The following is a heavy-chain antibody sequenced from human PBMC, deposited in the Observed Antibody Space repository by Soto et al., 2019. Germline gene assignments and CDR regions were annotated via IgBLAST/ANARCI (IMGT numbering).Heavy chain of an antibody. V-gene: IGHV3-23*01. CDR2: ISGSGGST. Sequence: EVQLLESGGGLVQPGGSLRLSCAASGFTFSSYAMSWVRQAPGKGLEWVSAISGSGGSTYYADSVKGRFTISRDNSKNTLYLQMNSLRAEDTAVYYCANSRGLLEWLGVFYFDYWGQGTLVTVSS. D-gene: IGHD3-3*01. J-gene: IGHJ4*02. CDR3: ANSRGLLEWLGVFYFDY. CDR1: GFTFSSYA.